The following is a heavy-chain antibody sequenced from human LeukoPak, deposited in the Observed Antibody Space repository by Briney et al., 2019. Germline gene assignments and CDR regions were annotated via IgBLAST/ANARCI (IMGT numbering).Heavy chain of an antibody. D-gene: IGHD3-22*01. CDR1: GFTFSSYA. J-gene: IGHJ5*02. CDR3: AKDSDSMYGNNWFDP. V-gene: IGHV3-23*01. Sequence: SGGSLRLSCAASGFTFSSYAMSWVRQAPGKGLEWVSAISGSGGSTYYADSVKGRFTISRDNSKNTLYLQMNSLRAEDTAVYYCAKDSDSMYGNNWFDPWGQGTLVTVSS. CDR2: ISGSGGST.